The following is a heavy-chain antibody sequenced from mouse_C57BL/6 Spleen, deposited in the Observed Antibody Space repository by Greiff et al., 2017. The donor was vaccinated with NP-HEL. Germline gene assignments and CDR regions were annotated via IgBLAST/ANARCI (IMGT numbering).Heavy chain of an antibody. V-gene: IGHV1-82*01. Sequence: VQLQQSGPELVKPGASVKISCKASGYAFSSSWMNWVKQRPGKGLEWIGRIYPGDGDTNYNGKFKGKATLTADKSSSTAYMQLSSLTSEDSAVYFCARWLSWYFDVWGTGTTVTVSS. CDR1: GYAFSSSW. J-gene: IGHJ1*03. CDR3: ARWLSWYFDV. CDR2: IYPGDGDT.